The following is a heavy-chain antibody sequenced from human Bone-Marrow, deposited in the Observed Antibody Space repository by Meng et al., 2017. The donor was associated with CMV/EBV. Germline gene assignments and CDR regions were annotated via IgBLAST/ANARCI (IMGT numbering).Heavy chain of an antibody. Sequence: GGSLRLSCAASGFTFSSYSINWVRQAPGKGLEWVSSITSTSSYIYYADSVKGRFTISRDNSKNTLYLQMNSLRAEDTAVYYCARAENYDFWSGLGAFDIWGQGTMVTVSS. J-gene: IGHJ3*02. CDR1: GFTFSSYS. D-gene: IGHD3-3*01. CDR3: ARAENYDFWSGLGAFDI. V-gene: IGHV3-21*04. CDR2: ITSTSSYI.